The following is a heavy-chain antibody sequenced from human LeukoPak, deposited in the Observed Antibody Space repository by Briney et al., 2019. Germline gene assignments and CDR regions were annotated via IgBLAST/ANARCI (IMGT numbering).Heavy chain of an antibody. D-gene: IGHD3-10*02. J-gene: IGHJ4*02. V-gene: IGHV1-18*04. Sequence: GASVKVSCKASGYTFTGYYMHWVRQAPGQGLEWMGWISAYNGNTNYAQKLQGRVTMTTDTSTSTAYMELRSLRSDDTAVYYCARDLSVLPGGGRAHYWGQGTLVTVSS. CDR1: GYTFTGYY. CDR2: ISAYNGNT. CDR3: ARDLSVLPGGGRAHY.